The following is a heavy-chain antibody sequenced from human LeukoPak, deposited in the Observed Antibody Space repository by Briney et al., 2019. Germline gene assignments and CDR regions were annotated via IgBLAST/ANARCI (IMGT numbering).Heavy chain of an antibody. CDR3: AGCKGAAVTNFDY. D-gene: IGHD4-17*01. V-gene: IGHV4-31*03. Sequence: PSETLSLTCTVSGGSISSGGYYWSWIRQHPGKGLEWIGYIYYSGSTYYNPSLKSRVTISVDTSKNQFSLKLSSVTAADTAVYYCAGCKGAAVTNFDYWGQGTLVTVSS. CDR2: IYYSGST. CDR1: GGSISSGGYY. J-gene: IGHJ4*02.